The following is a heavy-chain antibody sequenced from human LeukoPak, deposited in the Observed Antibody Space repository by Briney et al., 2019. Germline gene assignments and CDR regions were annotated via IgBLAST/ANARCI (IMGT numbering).Heavy chain of an antibody. Sequence: PEASVKVSCKASGGTFSSYAISWVRQAPGQGLEWMGGIIPIFGTANYAQKFQGRVTITADESTSTAYMELSSLRSEDTAVYYCARCGYGDYFYYYGMDVWGQGTTVTVSS. CDR2: IIPIFGTA. J-gene: IGHJ6*02. D-gene: IGHD4-17*01. V-gene: IGHV1-69*01. CDR1: GGTFSSYA. CDR3: ARCGYGDYFYYYGMDV.